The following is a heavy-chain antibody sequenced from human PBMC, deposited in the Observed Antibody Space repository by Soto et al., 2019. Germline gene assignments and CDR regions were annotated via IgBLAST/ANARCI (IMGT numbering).Heavy chain of an antibody. CDR1: GGSISSYY. V-gene: IGHV4-59*01. D-gene: IGHD4-4*01. CDR3: ARGTVNIQYFDC. J-gene: IGHJ4*02. Sequence: QVQLQESGPGLVKPSETLSLTCTVSGGSISSYYWSWIRQSPGKGLEWIGYIHYSGFTNYNPSLKSRVTISVDTSKNQFSLKLSSVTAADTAVDCCARGTVNIQYFDCWGQGTLVTVSS. CDR2: IHYSGFT.